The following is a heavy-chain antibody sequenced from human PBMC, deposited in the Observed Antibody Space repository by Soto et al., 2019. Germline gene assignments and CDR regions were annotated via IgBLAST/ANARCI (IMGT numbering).Heavy chain of an antibody. J-gene: IGHJ6*03. CDR1: GFTFDDYA. CDR3: AKGTSRYYYYNIDV. CDR2: ISWNSGTM. D-gene: IGHD3-9*01. V-gene: IGHV3-9*01. Sequence: EVQLVESGGGWEQPGRSLRLPCAASGFTFDDYALHWVRQGPGKGLEWVSGISWNSGTMGYADSVKGRFTISRDNAKNSLYLEMNSLRAEDTALYYCAKGTSRYYYYNIDVWGTGTTVTVSS.